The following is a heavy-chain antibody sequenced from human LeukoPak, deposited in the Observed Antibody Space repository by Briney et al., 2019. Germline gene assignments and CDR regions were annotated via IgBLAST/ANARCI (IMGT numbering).Heavy chain of an antibody. Sequence: GGSLRLSCAASGFTFSSYSMNWVRQAPGKGLEWVSSISSSSSYIYYADSVKGRFTISRDNAKNSLYLQMNSLRAEDTAVYYCARDFAGVTALDYWGQGTLVTVSS. D-gene: IGHD1-14*01. J-gene: IGHJ4*02. CDR3: ARDFAGVTALDY. CDR1: GFTFSSYS. CDR2: ISSSSSYI. V-gene: IGHV3-21*01.